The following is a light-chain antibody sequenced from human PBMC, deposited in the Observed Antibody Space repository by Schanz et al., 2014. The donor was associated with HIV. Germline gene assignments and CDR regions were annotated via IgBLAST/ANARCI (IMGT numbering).Light chain of an antibody. Sequence: QSALTQPASVSGSPGQSITISCTGTRNDVGTYNLVSWYQQHTSKAPQLMIYEVTKRPSGVSDRFSGSKSDNTASLTISGIQADDEAEYYCISYAATSNVLFGGGTKLTVL. CDR2: EVT. J-gene: IGLJ3*02. CDR3: ISYAATSNVL. CDR1: RNDVGTYNL. V-gene: IGLV2-23*02.